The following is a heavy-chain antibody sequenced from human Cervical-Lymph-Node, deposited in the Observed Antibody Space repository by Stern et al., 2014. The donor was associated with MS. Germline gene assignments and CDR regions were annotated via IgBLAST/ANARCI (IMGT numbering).Heavy chain of an antibody. D-gene: IGHD2-2*01. CDR1: RGNLNYG. CDR3: TSGRGYCSATSCVAFDF. Sequence: VQLLESGTEVKKPGSSVKVSCTASRGNLNYGMSWVRPAPGQGLEWMGRITPIRGESKYAQRVQGRRTNSADESTTTAYMELSRLTSEDTALYYCTSGRGYCSATSCVAFDFWGQGSLVIVSS. J-gene: IGHJ4*02. V-gene: IGHV1-69*09. CDR2: ITPIRGES.